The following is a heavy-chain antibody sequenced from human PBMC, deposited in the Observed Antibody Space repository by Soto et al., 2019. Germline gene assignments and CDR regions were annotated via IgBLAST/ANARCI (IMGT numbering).Heavy chain of an antibody. CDR1: GFTFSSYW. J-gene: IGHJ4*02. V-gene: IGHV3-74*01. D-gene: IGHD3-22*01. CDR2: INSDGSST. CDR3: ARDGASVYYYDSSGYPDY. Sequence: GGSLRLSCAASGFTFSSYWMHWVRQAPGKGLVWVSRINSDGSSTSYADSVKGRFTISRDNAKNTLYLQMNSLRAEDTAVYYCARDGASVYYYDSSGYPDYWGQGTLVTVS.